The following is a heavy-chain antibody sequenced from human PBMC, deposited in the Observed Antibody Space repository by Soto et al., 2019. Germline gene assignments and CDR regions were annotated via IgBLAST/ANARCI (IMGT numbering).Heavy chain of an antibody. CDR1: GYTFTSYA. CDR3: ARDQENYYDSSGYYTRYSYFDY. V-gene: IGHV1-3*04. D-gene: IGHD3-22*01. CDR2: INTGNGNT. J-gene: IGHJ4*02. Sequence: ASVKVSCKASGYTFTSYAMHWVRQAPGQRLEWMGWINTGNGNTKYSQKFRGRVTITRDTSASTAYMELSSLRSEDTAVYYCARDQENYYDSSGYYTRYSYFDYWGQGTLVTVSS.